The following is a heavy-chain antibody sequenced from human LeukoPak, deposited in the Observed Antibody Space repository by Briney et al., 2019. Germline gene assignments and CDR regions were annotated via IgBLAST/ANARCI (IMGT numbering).Heavy chain of an antibody. Sequence: ASVKVSCKASGYSFVGYGVSWVRQAPGQGLEWMGWISPYNGDTKYAQKFQGRVTMTTDTSTSTAYMEVRSLRSDDTAVYYCARHLYSHDSSSSSGAFDIWGQGTTVIVSS. CDR2: ISPYNGDT. D-gene: IGHD3-22*01. CDR1: GYSFVGYG. J-gene: IGHJ3*02. CDR3: ARHLYSHDSSSSSGAFDI. V-gene: IGHV1-18*01.